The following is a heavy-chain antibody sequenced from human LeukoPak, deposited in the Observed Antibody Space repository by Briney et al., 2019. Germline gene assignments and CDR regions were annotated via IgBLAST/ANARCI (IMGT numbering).Heavy chain of an antibody. CDR3: SRESGPYSPFGH. D-gene: IGHD1-26*01. V-gene: IGHV4-4*02. CDR2: VSLSGLT. CDR1: GGSITSTNW. J-gene: IGHJ4*02. Sequence: SETLSLTCGVSGGSITSTNWWSWVRQPPGQGLEWIGEVSLSGLTNYNPSLSSRVIMALDTSKNHLSLHLTSVTAADTAVYYCSRESGPYSPFGHWGQGILVTVTT.